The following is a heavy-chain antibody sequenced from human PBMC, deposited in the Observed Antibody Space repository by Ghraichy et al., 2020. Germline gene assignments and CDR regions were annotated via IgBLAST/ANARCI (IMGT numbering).Heavy chain of an antibody. D-gene: IGHD6-13*01. J-gene: IGHJ6*02. CDR2: IKQDGSEK. CDR3: ARDKLGYSSLRAYYGMDV. Sequence: GGSLRLSCAASGFTFSSYWMSWVRQAPGKGLEWVANIKQDGSEKYYVDSVKGRFTIFRDNAKNSLYLQMNSRRAEATAVFYCARDKLGYSSLRAYYGMDVWGQGTTVTVSS. V-gene: IGHV3-7*01. CDR1: GFTFSSYW.